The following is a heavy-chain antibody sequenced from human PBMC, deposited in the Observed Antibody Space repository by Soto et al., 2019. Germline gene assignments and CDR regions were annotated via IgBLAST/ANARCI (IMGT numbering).Heavy chain of an antibody. CDR1: GYKFPTYW. V-gene: IGHV5-51*01. J-gene: IGHJ6*02. Sequence: PGESLKISCKASGYKFPTYWIGWVRQMPGKGLEWMGIFYPGASSTRYSPSFQGQVTISVDKSISTAYLQWSSLKASDTAIYYCARGNPDWWHYNYGMDVWGQGTTVTASS. CDR3: ARGNPDWWHYNYGMDV. D-gene: IGHD2-15*01. CDR2: FYPGASST.